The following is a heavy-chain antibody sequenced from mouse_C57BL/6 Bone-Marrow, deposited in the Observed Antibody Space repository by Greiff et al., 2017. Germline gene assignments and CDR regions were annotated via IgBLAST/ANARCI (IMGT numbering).Heavy chain of an antibody. CDR3: ARRPPPITTVVAKAY. Sequence: EVHLVESGGGLVKPGGSLKLSCAASGFTFSDYGMHWVRRAPEKGLEWVAYISSGSSTIYYADTVKGRFTISRDNAKNTLFLQMTSLRSEDTAMYYCARRPPPITTVVAKAYWGQGTLVTVSA. V-gene: IGHV5-17*01. J-gene: IGHJ3*01. CDR2: ISSGSSTI. CDR1: GFTFSDYG. D-gene: IGHD1-1*01.